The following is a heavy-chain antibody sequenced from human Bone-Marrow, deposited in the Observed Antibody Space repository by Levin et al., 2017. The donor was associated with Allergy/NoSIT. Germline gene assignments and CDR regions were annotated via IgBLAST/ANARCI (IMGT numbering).Heavy chain of an antibody. V-gene: IGHV1-69*13. CDR1: GGTFSSYA. D-gene: IGHD2-8*01. CDR2: IIPIFGTA. CDR3: ARVRYCTNGVCYKDYNWFDP. J-gene: IGHJ5*02. Sequence: SVKVSCKASGGTFSSYAISWVRQAPGQGLEWMGGIIPIFGTANYAQKFQGRVTITADESTSTAYMELSSLRSEDTAVYYCARVRYCTNGVCYKDYNWFDPWGQGTLVTVSS.